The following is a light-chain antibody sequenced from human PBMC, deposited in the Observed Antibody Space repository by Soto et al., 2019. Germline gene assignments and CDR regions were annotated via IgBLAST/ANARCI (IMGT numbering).Light chain of an antibody. CDR1: QSVSSN. CDR2: GAS. Sequence: EIVMTQSPATLSVSPGERATLSCRASQSVSSNLAWYQQKPGQAPRLLIYGASTRATGIPARFSGSGSGTEFTLTISSLQSEDFAVYYCQNYDSDPITFGQGTRLEIK. V-gene: IGKV3-15*01. J-gene: IGKJ5*01. CDR3: QNYDSDPIT.